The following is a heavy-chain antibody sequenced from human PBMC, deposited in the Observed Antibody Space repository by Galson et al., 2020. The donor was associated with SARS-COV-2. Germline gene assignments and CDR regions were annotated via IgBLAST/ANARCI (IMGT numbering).Heavy chain of an antibody. CDR3: SRGLSSSWPFSDF. CDR2: ITSSSTT. CDR1: GFTFSSYN. V-gene: IGHV3-48*02. J-gene: IGHJ4*02. Sequence: GESLKISCAASGFTFSSYNMNWVRQAPGKGLEWVSFITSSSTTYYADSVKGRFTISRDNGKNSLYLQMSGLRDDDTALYYCSRGLSSSWPFSDFWGQGALVTVSS. D-gene: IGHD6-13*01.